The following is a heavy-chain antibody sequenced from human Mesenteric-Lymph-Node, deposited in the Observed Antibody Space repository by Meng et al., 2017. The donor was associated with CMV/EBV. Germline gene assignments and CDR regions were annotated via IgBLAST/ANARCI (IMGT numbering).Heavy chain of an antibody. CDR1: GFTFSSYW. Sequence: GESLKISCAASGFTFSSYWMSWVRQAPGKGLEWVANIKQDGSEKYYVDSVKGRFTISRDNAKNTLFLQMNSLRADDTAVYYCARDAGRHMDVWGQGTTVTVSS. CDR3: ARDAGRHMDV. V-gene: IGHV3-7*01. J-gene: IGHJ6*02. CDR2: IKQDGSEK.